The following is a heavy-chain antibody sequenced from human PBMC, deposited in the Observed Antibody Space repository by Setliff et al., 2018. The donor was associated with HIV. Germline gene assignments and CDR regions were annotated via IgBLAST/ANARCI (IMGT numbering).Heavy chain of an antibody. V-gene: IGHV3-48*02. CDR1: GFNFKTYG. CDR2: IGSSNHGI. Sequence: ESLKISCAASGFNFKTYGMTWVRQAPGKGLDWVAHIGSSNHGIHYTASVQGRFTVSRDNANNLLFLQMNNLRDEDTAVYYCASFYGDYGYWGHGTQVTVSS. D-gene: IGHD3-10*01. J-gene: IGHJ4*01. CDR3: ASFYGDYGY.